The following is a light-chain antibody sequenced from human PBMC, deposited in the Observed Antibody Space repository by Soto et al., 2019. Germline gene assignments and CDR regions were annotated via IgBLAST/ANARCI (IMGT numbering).Light chain of an antibody. CDR3: QQVKTYPRT. Sequence: DIPLTQSPSFLSASVGDRVTITCRPSQAVPNNMAWYQQKPGKPPKLLIYEESTLHSGVPSRFSGRKSVTQFTLTNNSLQPEDFATDYCQQVKTYPRTFGGGTKVEIK. V-gene: IGKV1-9*01. J-gene: IGKJ4*01. CDR1: QAVPNN. CDR2: EES.